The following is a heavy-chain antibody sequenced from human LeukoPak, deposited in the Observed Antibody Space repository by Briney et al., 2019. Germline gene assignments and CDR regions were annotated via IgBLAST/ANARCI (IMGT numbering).Heavy chain of an antibody. D-gene: IGHD3-22*01. CDR2: ISWNSGSI. V-gene: IGHV3-9*01. Sequence: GGSLRLSCAASGFTFDDYAMHWVRQAPGKGLEWVSGISWNSGSIGYADSVKGRFTISRDNAKNSLYLQMNSLRAEDTALYYCAKGYYYDSSGYSYWGQGTLVTVSS. J-gene: IGHJ4*02. CDR3: AKGYYYDSSGYSY. CDR1: GFTFDDYA.